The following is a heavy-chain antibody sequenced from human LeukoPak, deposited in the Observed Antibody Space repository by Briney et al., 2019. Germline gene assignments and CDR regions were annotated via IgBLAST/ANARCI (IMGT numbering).Heavy chain of an antibody. V-gene: IGHV1-69*06. CDR1: GGTFSNYA. CDR3: ATEGPHGSGSYYNYYYYYMDV. J-gene: IGHJ6*03. D-gene: IGHD3-10*01. CDR2: IIPIFGTA. Sequence: SVKVSCKASGGTFSNYAISWVRQAPGQGLEWMGGIIPIFGTANYAQKFRGRVTITADKSTRTAYMELSSLRSEDTAVYYCATEGPHGSGSYYNYYYYYMDVWGKGTTVTVSS.